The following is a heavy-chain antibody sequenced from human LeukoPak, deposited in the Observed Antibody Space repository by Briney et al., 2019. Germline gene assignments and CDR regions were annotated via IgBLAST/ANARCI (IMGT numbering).Heavy chain of an antibody. CDR1: GGSISSYY. J-gene: IGHJ6*03. CDR2: IYTSGST. D-gene: IGHD4-11*01. Sequence: SETLSLTCTVSGGSISSYYWSWIRQPAGKGLEWIGRIYTSGSTNYNPSLKSRVTMSVDTSKNQFSLKLSSVTAADTAVYYCARGGTVTTYAYYYYYYTDVWGRGTTVTVSS. V-gene: IGHV4-4*07. CDR3: ARGGTVTTYAYYYYYYTDV.